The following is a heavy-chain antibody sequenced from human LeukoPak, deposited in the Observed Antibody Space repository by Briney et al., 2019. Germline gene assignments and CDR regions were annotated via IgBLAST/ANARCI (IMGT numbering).Heavy chain of an antibody. CDR3: ARGGAVAGIGYYYYMDV. J-gene: IGHJ6*03. V-gene: IGHV4-30-4*08. Sequence: SETLSLTCTVSGGSISSGDYYWSWIRQPPGKGLEWIGYIYYSGSTYYNPSLKSRVTISVDTSKNQFSLKLSSVTAADTAVYYCARGGAVAGIGYYYYMDVWGKGATVTVSS. CDR1: GGSISSGDYY. CDR2: IYYSGST. D-gene: IGHD6-19*01.